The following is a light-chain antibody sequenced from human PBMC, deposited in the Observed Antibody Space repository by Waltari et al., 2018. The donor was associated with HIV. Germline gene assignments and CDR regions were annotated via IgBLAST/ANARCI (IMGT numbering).Light chain of an antibody. V-gene: IGKV1-NL1*01. CDR3: QQYFRTPRT. J-gene: IGKJ1*01. CDR2: GAY. Sequence: EIRMTQSPSPRSASVGDRLTITSRASQAISNSLAWYQQKPGKAPKLLFYGAYRLQSGVSSRFSASGAGTDYTLTINGLQSEDFATYYCQQYFRTPRTFGQGTKVDIE. CDR1: QAISNS.